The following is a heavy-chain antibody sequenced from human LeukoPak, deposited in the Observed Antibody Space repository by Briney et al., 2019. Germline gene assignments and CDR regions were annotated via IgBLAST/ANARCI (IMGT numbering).Heavy chain of an antibody. CDR3: AREGYCSGGSCYSWFDP. V-gene: IGHV1-2*02. J-gene: IGHJ5*02. CDR2: INPNSGGT. D-gene: IGHD2-15*01. Sequence: ASVKVSCKASGYTFTGYYMHWVRRAPGQGLEWMGWINPNSGGTNYAQKFQGRVTMTRDTSISTAYMELSRLRSDDTAVYYCAREGYCSGGSCYSWFDPWGQGTLVTVSS. CDR1: GYTFTGYY.